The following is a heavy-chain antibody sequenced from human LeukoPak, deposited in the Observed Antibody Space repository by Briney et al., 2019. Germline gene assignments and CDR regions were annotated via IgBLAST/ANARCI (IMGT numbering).Heavy chain of an antibody. CDR2: ISSDGSST. Sequence: GGSLRLSCAASGFTFSSYWMHWVRQAPGKGLVWVSRISSDGSSTTYADSVKGRFTISRDNAKNTLYLQMDSLRAEDTAVYYCAREGMAARSFDYWGQGTLVTVSS. CDR3: AREGMAARSFDY. V-gene: IGHV3-74*01. J-gene: IGHJ4*02. CDR1: GFTFSSYW. D-gene: IGHD6-6*01.